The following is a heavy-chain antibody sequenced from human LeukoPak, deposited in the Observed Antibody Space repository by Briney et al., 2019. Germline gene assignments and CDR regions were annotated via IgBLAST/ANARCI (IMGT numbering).Heavy chain of an antibody. J-gene: IGHJ4*02. CDR2: INPNSGGT. D-gene: IGHD5-12*01. CDR3: ARVGNGYNPFDY. CDR1: GYTFTGYY. V-gene: IGHV1-2*02. Sequence: GASVKVSCKASGYTFTGYYMHWVRQAPGQGLEWMGWINPNSGGTNYAQKLQGRVTMTTDTSTSTAYMELRSLRSDDTAVYYCARVGNGYNPFDYWGQGTLVTVSS.